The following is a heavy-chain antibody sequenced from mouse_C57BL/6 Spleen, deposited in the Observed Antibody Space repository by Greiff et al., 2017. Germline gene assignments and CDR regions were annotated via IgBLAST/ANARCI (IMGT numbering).Heavy chain of an antibody. V-gene: IGHV1-55*01. CDR3: ATDYYYAMDY. D-gene: IGHD3-2*01. Sequence: VQLQQPGAELVKPGASVKMSCKASGYTFTSYWITWVKQRPGQGLEWIGDIYPGSGSTNYNEKFKSKATLTVDTSSSTAYMRPSSLTSEDSAVYYWATDYYYAMDYWGQGPSLTVSS. J-gene: IGHJ4*01. CDR2: IYPGSGST. CDR1: GYTFTSYW.